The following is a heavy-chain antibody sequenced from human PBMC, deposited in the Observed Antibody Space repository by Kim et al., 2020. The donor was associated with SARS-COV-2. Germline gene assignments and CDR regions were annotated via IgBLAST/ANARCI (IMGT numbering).Heavy chain of an antibody. CDR3: ARVGPPYYDILTGYRREHYSYGMDV. CDR1: GDSVSSNSAA. D-gene: IGHD3-9*01. Sequence: SQTLSLTCAISGDSVSSNSAAWNWIRQSPSRGLEWLGRTYYRSMWYNDYALSVKSRITINPDTSKKQFSLQLNSVTPEDTAVYYCARVGPPYYDILTGYRREHYSYGMDVWGRGTTVTVSS. CDR2: TYYRSMWYN. J-gene: IGHJ6*04. V-gene: IGHV6-1*01.